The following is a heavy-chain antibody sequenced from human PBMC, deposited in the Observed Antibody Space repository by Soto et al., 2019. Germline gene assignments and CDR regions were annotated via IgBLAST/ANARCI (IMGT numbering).Heavy chain of an antibody. CDR1: GYTCTSYG. V-gene: IGHV1-18*01. CDR2: ISAYNGNT. CDR3: ARGGYDILTGYSQSDY. J-gene: IGHJ4*02. D-gene: IGHD3-9*01. Sequence: QVQLVPSGAEVKKPGASVKVSCKASGYTCTSYGLSWVRQAPGQGLEWMGWISAYNGNTNYAQKLQGRVTMTKDTSTSTAYMELRSLRSDDTAVYYCARGGYDILTGYSQSDYWGQGTLVTVSS.